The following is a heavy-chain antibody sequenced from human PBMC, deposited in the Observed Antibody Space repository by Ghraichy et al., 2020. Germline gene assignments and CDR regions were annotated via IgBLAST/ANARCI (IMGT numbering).Heavy chain of an antibody. Sequence: SETLSLTCTVSGGSISSGSYYWSWIRQPAGKGLEWIGRIYTSGSTNYNPSLKSRVTISVDTSKNQFSLKLSSVTAADTTVYYCARSNFGVVISSYYYYGMDVWGQGTTVTVSS. CDR1: GGSISSGSYY. J-gene: IGHJ6*02. D-gene: IGHD3-3*01. CDR3: ARSNFGVVISSYYYYGMDV. CDR2: IYTSGST. V-gene: IGHV4-61*02.